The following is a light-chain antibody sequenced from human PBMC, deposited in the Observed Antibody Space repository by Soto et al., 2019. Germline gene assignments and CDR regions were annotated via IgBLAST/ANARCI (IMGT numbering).Light chain of an antibody. V-gene: IGKV3-15*01. CDR1: QSVSSN. CDR2: GAS. CDR3: QQYNNWPPWT. J-gene: IGKJ1*01. Sequence: EIVMTQSPATLSVSPGERATLSCRASQSVSSNLAWHQQKPGQAPRLLIYGASTRATGIPARFSGSGSGTEFTLTNSSLQSEDFSVYCCQQYNNWPPWTFGQGTKVEIK.